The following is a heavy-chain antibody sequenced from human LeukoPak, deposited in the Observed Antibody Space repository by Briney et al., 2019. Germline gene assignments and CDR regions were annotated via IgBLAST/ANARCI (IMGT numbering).Heavy chain of an antibody. V-gene: IGHV5-51*01. J-gene: IGHJ4*02. D-gene: IGHD3-10*01. CDR3: ARTPMVRGVISFDY. CDR1: GYSFTTYW. CDR2: IYPGDSDT. Sequence: GDSLKISCKGSGYSFTTYWIGWVRQMPGKGLEWMGIIYPGDSDTRYSPSFQGQVTISADKSISTAFLQWSSLTASDTAMYYCARTPMVRGVISFDYWGRGTLVTVSS.